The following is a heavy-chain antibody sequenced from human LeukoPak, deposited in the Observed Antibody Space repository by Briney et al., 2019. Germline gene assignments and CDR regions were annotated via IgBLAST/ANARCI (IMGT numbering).Heavy chain of an antibody. Sequence: GVLSLSCAASGFTFSSYSMNWVRQAPGKGLEWVSYIGSSTTTIFYADSVKGRFTISRDNAKNSLYLQMNSLRAEDTAVYYCARDGGYSYGPYDYWGQGTLVTVSS. D-gene: IGHD5-18*01. CDR3: ARDGGYSYGPYDY. CDR1: GFTFSSYS. J-gene: IGHJ4*02. V-gene: IGHV3-48*01. CDR2: IGSSTTTI.